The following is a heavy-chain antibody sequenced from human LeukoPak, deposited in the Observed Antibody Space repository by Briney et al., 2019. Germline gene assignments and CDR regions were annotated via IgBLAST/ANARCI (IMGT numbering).Heavy chain of an antibody. CDR1: GGIYISYT. CDR3: VRDGFGEGYNSRRFDP. D-gene: IGHD5-24*01. Sequence: VAPVKVSCTASGGIYISYTISWVRHAPGQGLEWMGGIIPVFITTNLAQKFQGRLKISMDESTSTAYMQLSSLRYDDTAVYYCVRDGFGEGYNSRRFDPWGQGTLVTVST. J-gene: IGHJ5*02. CDR2: IIPVFITT. V-gene: IGHV1-69*05.